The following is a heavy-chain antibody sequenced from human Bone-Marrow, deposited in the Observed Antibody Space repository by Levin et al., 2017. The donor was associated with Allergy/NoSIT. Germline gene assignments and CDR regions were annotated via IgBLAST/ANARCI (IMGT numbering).Heavy chain of an antibody. CDR3: VGATYGDYRLDY. Sequence: GESLKISCKTSGYSFTNYWIAWVRPMPGKGLEWMGIIYPADSDTRYSPSFQGQVTISADESITTAYLQWTSLKASDTAIYFCVGATYGDYRLDYWGRGTLVTVSS. D-gene: IGHD4-17*01. J-gene: IGHJ4*02. CDR1: GYSFTNYW. CDR2: IYPADSDT. V-gene: IGHV5-51*01.